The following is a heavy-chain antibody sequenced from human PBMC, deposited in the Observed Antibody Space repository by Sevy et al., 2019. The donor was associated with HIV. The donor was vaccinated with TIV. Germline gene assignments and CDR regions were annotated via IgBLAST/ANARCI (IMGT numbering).Heavy chain of an antibody. V-gene: IGHV3-7*01. D-gene: IGHD2-15*01. CDR2: IKQDGSEK. CDR1: GFTFSSYW. CDR3: ARVEWGYYFDY. J-gene: IGHJ4*02. Sequence: GESLKISCAASGFTFSSYWMSWVRQAPGKGLEWVANIKQDGSEKYYVDSVKGRFTISRDNAKNSLYLQMNSLRAEDTAVYYCARVEWGYYFDYWGQGTLVTVSS.